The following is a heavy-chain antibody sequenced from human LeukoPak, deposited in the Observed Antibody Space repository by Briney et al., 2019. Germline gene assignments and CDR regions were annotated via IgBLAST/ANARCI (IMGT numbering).Heavy chain of an antibody. CDR2: ISSSSSYI. CDR1: GFTFSSYS. CDR3: ARALNYDILTRDY. V-gene: IGHV3-21*01. Sequence: GGSLRLSCAASGFTFSSYSMNWVRQAPGKGLEWVSSISSSSSYIYYADSAKGRFTISRDNAKNSLYLQMNSLRAEDTAVYYCARALNYDILTRDYWGQGTLVTVSS. J-gene: IGHJ4*02. D-gene: IGHD3-9*01.